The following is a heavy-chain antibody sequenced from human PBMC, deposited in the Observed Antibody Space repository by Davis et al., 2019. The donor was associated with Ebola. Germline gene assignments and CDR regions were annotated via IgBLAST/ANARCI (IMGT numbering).Heavy chain of an antibody. V-gene: IGHV3-21*04. CDR1: GFTFSSYN. Sequence: PGGSLRLSCAASGFTFSSYNMNWVRQAPGKGLEWVSSIISSTSYIYYADSVKGRFTISRDNAKNSLYLQMNSLRAEDTAVYYCAKSSVAGTSGMDVWGQGTTVTVSS. CDR2: IISSTSYI. CDR3: AKSSVAGTSGMDV. J-gene: IGHJ6*02. D-gene: IGHD6-19*01.